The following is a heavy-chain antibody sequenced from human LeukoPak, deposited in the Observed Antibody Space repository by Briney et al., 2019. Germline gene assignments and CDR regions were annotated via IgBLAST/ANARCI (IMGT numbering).Heavy chain of an antibody. V-gene: IGHV1-69*13. CDR3: AREKYYYDSSGYTANDY. CDR2: IIPIFGTA. Sequence: GASVKVSCKASGGTFSSYAISWVRQAPGQGLEWMGGIIPIFGTANYAQKFQGRVTITADESTSTAYMELSSLRSEDTAVYYCAREKYYYDSSGYTANDYWGQGTLVTVSS. D-gene: IGHD3-22*01. J-gene: IGHJ4*02. CDR1: GGTFSSYA.